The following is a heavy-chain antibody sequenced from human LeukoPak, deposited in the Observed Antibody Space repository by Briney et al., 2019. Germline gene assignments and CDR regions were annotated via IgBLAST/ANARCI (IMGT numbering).Heavy chain of an antibody. CDR1: GFTFRDYY. CDR2: ISSSSSYT. Sequence: PGGSLRLSCAASGFTFRDYYMTWIRQAPGRGLEWVSYISSSSSYTNYADSVKGRFTISRDNAKNSLYLEMNSLRAEDTAVYYCAKDLGRYRNNFFDYWGQGNLVTVSS. D-gene: IGHD1-26*01. V-gene: IGHV3-11*05. CDR3: AKDLGRYRNNFFDY. J-gene: IGHJ4*02.